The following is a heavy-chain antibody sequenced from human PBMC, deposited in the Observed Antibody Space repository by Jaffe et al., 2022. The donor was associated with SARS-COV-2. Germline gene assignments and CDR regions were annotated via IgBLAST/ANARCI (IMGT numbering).Heavy chain of an antibody. V-gene: IGHV4-39*01. CDR2: IYYSGST. D-gene: IGHD4-17*01. CDR1: GGSISSSSYY. Sequence: QLQLQESGPGLVKPSETLSLTCTVSGGSISSSSYYWGWIRQPPGKGLEWIGSIYYSGSTYYNPSLKSRVTISVDTSKNQFSLKLSSVTAADTAVYYCARRGRWRTVTTLPFDYWGQGTLVTVSS. J-gene: IGHJ4*02. CDR3: ARRGRWRTVTTLPFDY.